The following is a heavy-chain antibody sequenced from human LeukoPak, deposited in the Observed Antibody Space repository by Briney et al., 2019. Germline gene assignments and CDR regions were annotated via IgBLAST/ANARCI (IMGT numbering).Heavy chain of an antibody. CDR1: GYTFTDYY. CDR2: VDPEDGET. Sequence: ASVKVSCKVSGYTFTDYYMHWVQQAPGKGLEWMGLVDPEDGETIYAEKFQGRVTITADTSTDTAYMELSSLRSEDTAVYYCATAAHIVVVIATTWDFQHWGQGTLVTVSS. D-gene: IGHD2-21*01. V-gene: IGHV1-69-2*01. CDR3: ATAAHIVVVIATTWDFQH. J-gene: IGHJ1*01.